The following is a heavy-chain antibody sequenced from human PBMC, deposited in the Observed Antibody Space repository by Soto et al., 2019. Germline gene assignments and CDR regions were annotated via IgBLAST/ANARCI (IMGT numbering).Heavy chain of an antibody. D-gene: IGHD6-19*01. CDR1: GFTFSSYG. CDR2: ISYDGSNK. CDR3: AKDTKQWLVSYYFDY. V-gene: IGHV3-30*18. J-gene: IGHJ4*02. Sequence: GGSLRLSCAASGFTFSSYGMHWVRQAPGKGLEWVAVISYDGSNKYYADSVKGRFTISRDNSKNTLYLQMNSLRAEDTAVYYCAKDTKQWLVSYYFDYWGQGTLVTVSS.